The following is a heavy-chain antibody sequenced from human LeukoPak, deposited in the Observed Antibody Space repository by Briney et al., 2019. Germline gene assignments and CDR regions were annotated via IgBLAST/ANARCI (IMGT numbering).Heavy chain of an antibody. V-gene: IGHV3-21*04. CDR3: AKTDLNPPNSDH. J-gene: IGHJ4*02. CDR1: GFTFSSYS. CDR2: ISSSSSSI. Sequence: GGSLRLSCAASGFTFSSYSMNWVRQAPGKGLEWVSFISSSSSSIYYADSVKGRFIISRDNAKNSLYLQMNSLRVEDTAIYYCAKTDLNPPNSDHWGQGTLVTVSS. D-gene: IGHD1-14*01.